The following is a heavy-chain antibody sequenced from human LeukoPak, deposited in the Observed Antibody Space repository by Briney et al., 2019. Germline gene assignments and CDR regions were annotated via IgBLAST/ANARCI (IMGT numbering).Heavy chain of an antibody. CDR1: GFTLSSYA. CDR3: AKARVLLEWYYFDY. J-gene: IGHJ4*02. D-gene: IGHD3-3*01. V-gene: IGHV3-23*01. Sequence: GGSLRLSCAASGFTLSSYAMSWVRQGPGKGLEWVSAISVSGNTYHADSVKGRFTISRDNSKNTLYLQMNSLRAEDTAVYYCAKARVLLEWYYFDYWGQGTLVTVSS. CDR2: ISVSGNT.